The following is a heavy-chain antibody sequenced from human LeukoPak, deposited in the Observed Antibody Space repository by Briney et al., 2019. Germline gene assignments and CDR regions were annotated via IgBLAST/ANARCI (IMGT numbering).Heavy chain of an antibody. V-gene: IGHV3-23*01. CDR3: AKKGHSYGYVTYYYYMDV. CDR1: GFTFSSYA. CDR2: ISGSGGST. D-gene: IGHD5-18*01. Sequence: PGGSLRLSCAASGFTFSSYAMSWVRQAPGKGLEWVSAISGSGGSTYYADSVKGRFTISRDNSKNTLYLQMNSLRAEDTAVYYCAKKGHSYGYVTYYYYMDVWGKGTTVTVSS. J-gene: IGHJ6*03.